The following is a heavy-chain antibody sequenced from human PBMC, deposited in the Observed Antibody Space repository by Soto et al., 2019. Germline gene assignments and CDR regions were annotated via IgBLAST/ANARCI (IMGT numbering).Heavy chain of an antibody. D-gene: IGHD2-2*01. CDR2: ISSNDEK. Sequence: QVTLKESGPVVVKPTETLTLTCTGSGFSLSNTRLGVSWIRQPPGKALEWLAHISSNDEKSYSTSLKNRLTISKDTSRSQVVLTMTNVDPVDSATYYCALIKDCSRTDCYLASFDPWGQGTLVTVSS. CDR3: ALIKDCSRTDCYLASFDP. CDR1: GFSLSNTRLG. J-gene: IGHJ5*02. V-gene: IGHV2-26*01.